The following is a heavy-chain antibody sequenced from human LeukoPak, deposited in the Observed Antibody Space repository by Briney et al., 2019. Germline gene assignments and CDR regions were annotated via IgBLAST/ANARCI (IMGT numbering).Heavy chain of an antibody. CDR2: IYYSGST. V-gene: IGHV4-59*08. Sequence: NPSETLSLTCTVSGGSISSYYWSWIRQPPGKGLEWIGYIYYSGSTNYNPSLKSRVTISVDTSKNQFSLKLSSVTAADTAVYYCARHVADGSGMDYFDYWGQGTLVTVSS. CDR1: GGSISSYY. CDR3: ARHVADGSGMDYFDY. D-gene: IGHD3-10*01. J-gene: IGHJ4*02.